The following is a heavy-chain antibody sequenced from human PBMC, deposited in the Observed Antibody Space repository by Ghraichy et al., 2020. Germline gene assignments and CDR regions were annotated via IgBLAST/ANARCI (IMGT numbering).Heavy chain of an antibody. V-gene: IGHV4-59*01. Sequence: SETLSLTCTVSGGSISSYYWSWIRQPPGKGLEWIGYIYYSGSTNYNPSLKSRVTISVDTSKNQFSLKLSSVTAADTAVYYCARGGNYDYYYGMDVWGQGTTVTVSS. J-gene: IGHJ6*02. CDR1: GGSISSYY. CDR3: ARGGNYDYYYGMDV. CDR2: IYYSGST. D-gene: IGHD4-23*01.